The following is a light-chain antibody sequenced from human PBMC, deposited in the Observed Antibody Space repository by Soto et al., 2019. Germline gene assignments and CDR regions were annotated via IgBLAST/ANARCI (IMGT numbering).Light chain of an antibody. Sequence: EVVLTQSPATLSLSPGERATLSCRASESIGNYLAWYQQKLGQAPNLLIYDASHRAIGIPGRFSGDGSGTDFTLTISRLETEDFAVYYCQWRSDWPPRLTFGGGTKVEIK. V-gene: IGKV3-11*01. J-gene: IGKJ4*01. CDR1: ESIGNY. CDR2: DAS. CDR3: QWRSDWPPRLT.